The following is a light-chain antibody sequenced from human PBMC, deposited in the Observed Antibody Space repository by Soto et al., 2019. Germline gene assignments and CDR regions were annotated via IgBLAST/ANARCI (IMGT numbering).Light chain of an antibody. CDR1: QSVSDW. V-gene: IGKV1-5*03. CDR3: QQYDSYSRPT. Sequence: DIQMTQSPSTLSASVGDRVTITCRASQSVSDWLAWYQHKPGKTPKLLIYKASTLESGVPSRFSGFGSGTEFTLAISGLQPEDFATYYCQQYDSYSRPTFGGGTKVEIK. J-gene: IGKJ4*01. CDR2: KAS.